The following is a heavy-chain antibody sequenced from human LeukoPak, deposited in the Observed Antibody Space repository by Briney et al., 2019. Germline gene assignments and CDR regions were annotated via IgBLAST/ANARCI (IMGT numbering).Heavy chain of an antibody. CDR2: TYYRSKWLN. Sequence: SQTLSLTCAISGDSVSRNTAAWNWIRQSPSRGLEWLGRTYYRSKWLNDYALPVKSRITVNPDTSKNQFSLQLMSVTPDDTAVYYCARGPPFDYWGQGILVTVSS. V-gene: IGHV6-1*01. CDR3: ARGPPFDY. CDR1: GDSVSRNTAA. J-gene: IGHJ4*02.